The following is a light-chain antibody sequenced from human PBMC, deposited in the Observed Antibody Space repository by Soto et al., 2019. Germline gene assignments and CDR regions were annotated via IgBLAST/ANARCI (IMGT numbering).Light chain of an antibody. CDR3: QQYNNWPPDIFT. V-gene: IGKV3-15*01. Sequence: EIVMTQSPATLSVSPGERATLSCRASQSVSSNLAWYQQKPGQAPRLLIYGASTRATGIPARFSGSGSGTEFTLTISSLQSEDFAVYYCQQYNNWPPDIFTFGPGTKVDIK. CDR2: GAS. J-gene: IGKJ3*01. CDR1: QSVSSN.